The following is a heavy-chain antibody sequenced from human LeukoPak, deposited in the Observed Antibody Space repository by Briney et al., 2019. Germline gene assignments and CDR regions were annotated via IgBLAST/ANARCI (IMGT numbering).Heavy chain of an antibody. J-gene: IGHJ4*02. CDR3: ATIDGHYDSSGY. CDR1: GYTFTSYY. D-gene: IGHD3-22*01. CDR2: INPSGGST. V-gene: IGHV1-46*01. Sequence: GASVKVSCKASGYTFTSYYMHWVRQAPGQGLEWMGIINPSGGSTSYAQKFQGRVTMTEDTSTDTAYMELSSLRSEDTAVYYCATIDGHYDSSGYWGQGTLVIVSS.